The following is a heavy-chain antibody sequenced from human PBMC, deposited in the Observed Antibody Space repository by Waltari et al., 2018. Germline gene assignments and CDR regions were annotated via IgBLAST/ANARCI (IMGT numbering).Heavy chain of an antibody. CDR1: GFSLSTSAMC. J-gene: IGHJ4*02. V-gene: IGHV2-70*15. D-gene: IGHD3-22*01. CDR2: IDWDDDK. CDR3: ARISYDSSGYGYYFDY. Sequence: QVTFRESVPSLVKPTQTLTLTCTFSGFSLSTSAMCVSWFRHPPGKALEWLARIDWDDDKYYSTSLKTRLTISKDTAKNQVVRTMTNMDPVDTATYYGARISYDSSGYGYYFDYWGQGTLVIVSS.